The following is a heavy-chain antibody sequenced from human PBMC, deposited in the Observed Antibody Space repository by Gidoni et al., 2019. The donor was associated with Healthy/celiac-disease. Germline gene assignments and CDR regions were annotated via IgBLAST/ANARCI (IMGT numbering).Heavy chain of an antibody. J-gene: IGHJ6*02. Sequence: QVQLKQWGAGLLKPSETLSLTCAVYGGSFSGYYWSWIRQPPGKGLEWIGEINHSGSTNYNPSLKSRVTISVDTSKNQFSLKLSSVTAADTAVYYCARGRAVTTWSYYYYGMDVWGQGTTVTVSS. CDR3: ARGRAVTTWSYYYYGMDV. CDR1: GGSFSGYY. V-gene: IGHV4-34*01. CDR2: INHSGST. D-gene: IGHD4-17*01.